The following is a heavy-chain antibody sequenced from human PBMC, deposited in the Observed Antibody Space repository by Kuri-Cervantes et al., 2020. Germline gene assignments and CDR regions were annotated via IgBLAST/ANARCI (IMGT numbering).Heavy chain of an antibody. D-gene: IGHD6-6*01. V-gene: IGHV3-7*03. CDR2: IKQDGSEK. CDR1: GFTFSNYW. CDR3: AKGTTTSIAARLGYYYYMDV. J-gene: IGHJ6*03. Sequence: GEPLKISCAASGFTFSNYWMSWVRQAPGKGLEWVANIKQDGSEKYYVDSVKGRFTISRDNAKNSLYLQMNSLRAEDTAVYYCAKGTTTSIAARLGYYYYMDVWGKGTTVTVSS.